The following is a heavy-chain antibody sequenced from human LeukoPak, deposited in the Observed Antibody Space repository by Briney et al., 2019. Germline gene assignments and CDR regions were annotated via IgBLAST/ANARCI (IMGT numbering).Heavy chain of an antibody. Sequence: QTGGSLRLSCAASGFTFSSYEMNWVRQAPGKGLEWVSYISSSGSTIYYADSVKGRFTISRDNAKNSLYLQMNSLKPEDTAVYYCARVAEAAAFDSWGRGTLVTVSS. J-gene: IGHJ4*02. D-gene: IGHD6-13*01. V-gene: IGHV3-48*03. CDR2: ISSSGSTI. CDR1: GFTFSSYE. CDR3: ARVAEAAAFDS.